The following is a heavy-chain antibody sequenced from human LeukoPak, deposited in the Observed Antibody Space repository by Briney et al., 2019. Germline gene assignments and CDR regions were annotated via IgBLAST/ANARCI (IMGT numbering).Heavy chain of an antibody. CDR2: ISGSGGSA. V-gene: IGHV3-23*01. Sequence: GGSLRLSCAASGFTFSRNAMSWVRQAPGKGLEWVSAISGSGGSAYYADSVKGRFTISRDNSKNTLDLQMNSLRAEDTAVYYCARERDDILTRYYYGMDVWGQGTTVTVSS. CDR1: GFTFSRNA. CDR3: ARERDDILTRYYYGMDV. D-gene: IGHD3-9*01. J-gene: IGHJ6*02.